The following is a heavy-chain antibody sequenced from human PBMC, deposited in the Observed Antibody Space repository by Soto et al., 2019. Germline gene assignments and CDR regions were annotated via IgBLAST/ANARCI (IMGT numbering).Heavy chain of an antibody. J-gene: IGHJ5*02. CDR2: IIPIFGTA. D-gene: IGHD6-6*01. V-gene: IGHV1-69*13. CDR3: AREGLDRSSLIRYWFDP. Sequence: SVKVSCKASGGTFSSYAISWVRQAPGQGLEWMGGIIPIFGTANYAQKFQGRVTITADESTSTAYMELSSLGSEDTAVYYCAREGLDRSSLIRYWFDPWGQGTPVTVSS. CDR1: GGTFSSYA.